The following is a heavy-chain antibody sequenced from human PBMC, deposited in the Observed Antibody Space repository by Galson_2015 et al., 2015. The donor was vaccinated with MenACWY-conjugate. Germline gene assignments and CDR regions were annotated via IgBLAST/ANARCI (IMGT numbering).Heavy chain of an antibody. Sequence: SVKVSCKASGYTFTAYAINWVRQAPGQGLEWLGWINTNTGNPTYAQGFTGRFVFSLDTSVSTAYLQISSLKAEDTAIYYCVRDPKLSSSWYLFDLWGQGTLVTVSS. D-gene: IGHD6-13*01. CDR3: VRDPKLSSSWYLFDL. J-gene: IGHJ5*02. V-gene: IGHV7-4-1*02. CDR1: GYTFTAYA. CDR2: INTNTGNP.